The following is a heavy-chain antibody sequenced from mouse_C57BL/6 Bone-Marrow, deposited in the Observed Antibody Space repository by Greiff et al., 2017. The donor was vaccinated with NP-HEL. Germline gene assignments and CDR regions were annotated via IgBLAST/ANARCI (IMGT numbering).Heavy chain of an antibody. CDR1: GFSLSTFGMG. D-gene: IGHD1-1*01. CDR3: ARVGYYYGSSGWFDY. Sequence: QVTLKESGPGILQPSQTLSLTCSFSGFSLSTFGMGVGWIRQPSGKGLEWLAHIWWGDAKYYHPVLKSRPIISEDTSNNQVFLTIANVDTADTATYYCARVGYYYGSSGWFDYWGQGTTLTVTA. J-gene: IGHJ2*01. CDR2: IWWGDAK. V-gene: IGHV8-8*01.